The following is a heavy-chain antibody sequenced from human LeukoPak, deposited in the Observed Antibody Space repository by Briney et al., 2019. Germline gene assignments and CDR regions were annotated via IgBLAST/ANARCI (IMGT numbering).Heavy chain of an antibody. D-gene: IGHD4-17*01. V-gene: IGHV4-34*01. Sequence: SETLSLTCAVYGGSFSGYYWSWIRQPPGKGLEWIGEINHSGSTNYNPSLKSRVTISVDTSKNQFSLKLSSVTAADTAVYYCARSPYYGDYLTAFDYWGQGTLVTVSS. CDR3: ARSPYYGDYLTAFDY. J-gene: IGHJ4*02. CDR1: GGSFSGYY. CDR2: INHSGST.